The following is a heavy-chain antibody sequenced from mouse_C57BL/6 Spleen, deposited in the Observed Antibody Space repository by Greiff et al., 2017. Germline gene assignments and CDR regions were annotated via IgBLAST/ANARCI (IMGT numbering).Heavy chain of an antibody. V-gene: IGHV1-64*01. CDR3: ASSYGSSSWFAY. CDR1: GYTFTSYW. CDR2: IHPNSGST. D-gene: IGHD1-1*01. Sequence: SGAELVKPGASVKLSCKASGYTFTSYWMHWVKQRPGQGLEWIGMIHPNSGSTNYNEKFKSKATLTVDKSSSTAYMQLSSLTSEDSAVYYCASSYGSSSWFAYWGQVTLVTVAA. J-gene: IGHJ3*01.